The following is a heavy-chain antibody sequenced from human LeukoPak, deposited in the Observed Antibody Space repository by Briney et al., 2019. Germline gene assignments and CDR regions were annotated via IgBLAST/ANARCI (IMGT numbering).Heavy chain of an antibody. J-gene: IGHJ4*02. D-gene: IGHD4-23*01. V-gene: IGHV3-48*02. CDR1: GFTFSSYW. CDR3: ARPPRYGGNSLDY. CDR2: NSSSSSTI. Sequence: PGGSLRLSCAASGFTFSSYWMSWVRRAPGKGLEWVSYNSSSSSTIYYADSVKGRFTISRDNAKNSLYLQMNSLRDEDTAVYYCARPPRYGGNSLDYWGQGTLVTVSS.